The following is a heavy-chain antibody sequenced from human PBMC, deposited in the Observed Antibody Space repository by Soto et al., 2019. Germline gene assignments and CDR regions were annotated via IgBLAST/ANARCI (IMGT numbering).Heavy chain of an antibody. CDR1: GGSFSSSS. D-gene: IGHD2-15*01. CDR3: ARGHGYGGNADAFDV. Sequence: VQLVQSGAELKKPGSSVKVSCKASGGSFSSSSINWVRQAPGQGPEWMGNILPFFGTADYAQKFQGRVRFTADVSTTTAYMGLRSLRSEDTAVYYCARGHGYGGNADAFDVWGQGTVVTVSS. CDR2: ILPFFGTA. V-gene: IGHV1-69*15. J-gene: IGHJ3*01.